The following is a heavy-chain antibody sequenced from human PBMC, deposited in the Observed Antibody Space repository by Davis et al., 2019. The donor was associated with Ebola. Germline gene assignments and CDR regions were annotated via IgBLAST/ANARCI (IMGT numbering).Heavy chain of an antibody. V-gene: IGHV3-7*03. D-gene: IGHD5-24*01. CDR3: ARDGYTLFDY. CDR1: GFTFSSYW. CDR2: IKQDGSEK. Sequence: GESLKISCAASGFTFSSYWMSWVRQAPGKGLEWVANIKQDGSEKYYVDSVKGRFTISRDNAKNSLYLQTNSLRAEDTAVYYCARDGYTLFDYWGQGTLVTVSS. J-gene: IGHJ4*02.